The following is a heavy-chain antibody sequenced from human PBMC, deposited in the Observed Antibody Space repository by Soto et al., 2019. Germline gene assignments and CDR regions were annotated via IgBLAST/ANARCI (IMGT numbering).Heavy chain of an antibody. CDR1: GGSISSGSYY. D-gene: IGHD3-10*01. V-gene: IGHV4-31*03. J-gene: IGHJ6*02. CDR3: ATRTDYYYGSGSLGGMDV. CDR2: IYSGST. Sequence: QVQLQESGPGLVKPSQTLSLTCTVSGGSISSGSYYWSWIRQLPGKGLEWIGYIYSGSTYYNPSLKSRVTISVDTSKNQFSLKRNAVTAADTAVYYCATRTDYYYGSGSLGGMDVWGQGTTVTVSS.